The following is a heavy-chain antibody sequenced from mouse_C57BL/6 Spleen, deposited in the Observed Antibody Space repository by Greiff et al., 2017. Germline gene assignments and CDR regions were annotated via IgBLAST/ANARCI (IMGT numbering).Heavy chain of an antibody. CDR1: GYTFTSYG. D-gene: IGHD1-1*02. Sequence: VKLQESGAELARPGASVKLSCKASGYTFTSYGISWVKQRTGQGLEWIGEIYPRSGNTYYNEKFKGKATLTADKSSSTAYMELRSLTSEDSAVYFCARSGGSYNFDYWGQGTTLTVSS. V-gene: IGHV1-81*01. J-gene: IGHJ2*01. CDR2: IYPRSGNT. CDR3: ARSGGSYNFDY.